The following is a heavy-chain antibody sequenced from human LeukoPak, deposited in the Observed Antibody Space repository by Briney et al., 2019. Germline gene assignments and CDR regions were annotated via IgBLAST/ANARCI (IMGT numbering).Heavy chain of an antibody. CDR2: IRYDGNNK. CDR1: GFTFSSYD. CDR3: AKIVAAAGGGYFDY. J-gene: IGHJ4*02. D-gene: IGHD6-13*01. V-gene: IGHV3-30*02. Sequence: GGSLRLSCAASGFTFSSYDMHWVRQAPGKGLEWVALIRYDGNNKYYADSVKGRFTISRDNSKNTLYLQMNSLRAEDTAVYYCAKIVAAAGGGYFDYWVQGTLVTVSS.